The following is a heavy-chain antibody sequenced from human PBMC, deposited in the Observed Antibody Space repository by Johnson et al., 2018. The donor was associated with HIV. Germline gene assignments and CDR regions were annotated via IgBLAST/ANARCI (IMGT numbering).Heavy chain of an antibody. J-gene: IGHJ3*02. CDR1: GFTFSSYG. CDR3: AREGGGAGSGSYALGAFDI. V-gene: IGHV3-30*03. D-gene: IGHD1-26*01. Sequence: QVLLVESGGGVVQPGRSLRLSCAASGFTFSSYGMHWVRQAPGKGLEWVAVISYHGGTKYSADSVKGRFSISRDNSKNTLYLQMGSLRNEDMAVYYCAREGGGAGSGSYALGAFDIWGQGTMVTVSS. CDR2: ISYHGGTK.